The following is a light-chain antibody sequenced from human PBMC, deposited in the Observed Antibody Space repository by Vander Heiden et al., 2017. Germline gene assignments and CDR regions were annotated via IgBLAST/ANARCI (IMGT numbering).Light chain of an antibody. J-gene: IGKJ5*01. V-gene: IGKV2-28*01. CDR2: SGS. CDR1: QSLLHSNGYNY. CDR3: MQTLQTPST. Sequence: DIVMTQSPLSLPVIPGEPVSISCRSSQSLLHSNGYNYLDWYLQKPGQSPQLLIYSGSNRASGVPDRFSGSGSGTDFTLKISRVEAEDVGVYYCMQTLQTPSTFGQGTRLEIK.